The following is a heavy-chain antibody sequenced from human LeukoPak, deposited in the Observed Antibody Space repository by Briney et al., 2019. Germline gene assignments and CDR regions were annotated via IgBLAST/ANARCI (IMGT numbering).Heavy chain of an antibody. CDR2: IKSKTDGGTT. D-gene: IGHD3-10*01. CDR3: TLPWGSGSYYDY. J-gene: IGHJ4*02. Sequence: PGGSLRLSCAASGFTFSNAWLNWVRQAPGKRLEWVGHIKSKTDGGTTDYAAPVKGRFTISRDDSKNTLFLQMNSLKTEDTAVYYCTLPWGSGSYYDYWGQGTLVTVSS. V-gene: IGHV3-15*01. CDR1: GFTFSNAW.